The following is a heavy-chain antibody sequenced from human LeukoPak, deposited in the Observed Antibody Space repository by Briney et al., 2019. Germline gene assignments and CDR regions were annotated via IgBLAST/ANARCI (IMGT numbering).Heavy chain of an antibody. CDR3: ARVGSSSESGMDV. CDR1: GGSIRSYY. V-gene: IGHV4-59*12. CDR2: IYDSGST. D-gene: IGHD6-6*01. Sequence: SETLSLTCTVSGGSIRSYYWSWIRQSPGKGLEWIGYIYDSGSTNYNPSLKSRVTISVDKSKNQFSLKLSSVTAADTAVYYCARVGSSSESGMDVWGKGTTVTVSS. J-gene: IGHJ6*03.